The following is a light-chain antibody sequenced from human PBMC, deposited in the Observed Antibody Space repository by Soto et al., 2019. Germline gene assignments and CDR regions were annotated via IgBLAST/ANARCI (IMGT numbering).Light chain of an antibody. CDR3: QHYKSYSEA. CDR2: ATS. CDR1: QGIRND. V-gene: IGKV1-6*01. J-gene: IGKJ1*01. Sequence: ALPMTQSPSSLSASVGDRVTITCRASQGIRNDLGWYQQKPGKAPNLLIYATSSLQGGVPSRFRGSGSGTDLTLTISSLQPDDFETYYCQHYKSYSEAFGQGTKVDIK.